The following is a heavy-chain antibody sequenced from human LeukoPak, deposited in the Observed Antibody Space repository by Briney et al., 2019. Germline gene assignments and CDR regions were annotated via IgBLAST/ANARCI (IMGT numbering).Heavy chain of an antibody. J-gene: IGHJ4*02. CDR1: GITFSSYS. V-gene: IGHV3-21*06. Sequence: GGSLRLSCAVSGITFSSYSMNWVRQAPGKGLEWVSSISGSSSYIYYADSVKGRFTISRDNAKHSLYLQMNSLRADDTAMYYCARDRLSYSSSWSLDFWGQGILVTVSS. CDR2: ISGSSSYI. D-gene: IGHD6-13*01. CDR3: ARDRLSYSSSWSLDF.